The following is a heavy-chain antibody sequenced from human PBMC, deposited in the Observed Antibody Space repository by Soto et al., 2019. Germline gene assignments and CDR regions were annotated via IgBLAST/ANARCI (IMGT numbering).Heavy chain of an antibody. CDR2: IWYDGSNK. Sequence: GGSLRLSCAASGFTFSSYGMHWVRQAPGKGLEWVAVIWYDGSNKYYADSVKGRFTISRDNSKNTLYLQMNSLRAEDTAVYYCARNPPSIPDYYYYGMDVWGQGTTVTVSS. CDR3: ARNPPSIPDYYYYGMDV. V-gene: IGHV3-33*01. CDR1: GFTFSSYG. J-gene: IGHJ6*02.